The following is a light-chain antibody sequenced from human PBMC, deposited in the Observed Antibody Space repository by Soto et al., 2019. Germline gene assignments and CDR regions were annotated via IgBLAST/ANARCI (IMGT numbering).Light chain of an antibody. CDR1: QSISSY. CDR2: AAS. CDR3: QQRYSTPPWT. J-gene: IGKJ1*01. Sequence: DIQMTQSPSSLSASVGDRVTITCRASQSISSYLNWYQQKPGKAPKLLIYAASSLQSGVPSRFSGSGSGTDFPLTISSLQPEDFATYYCQQRYSTPPWTFGQGTKVEIK. V-gene: IGKV1-39*01.